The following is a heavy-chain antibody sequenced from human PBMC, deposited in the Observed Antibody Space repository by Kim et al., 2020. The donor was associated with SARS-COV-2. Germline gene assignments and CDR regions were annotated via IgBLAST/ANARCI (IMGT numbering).Heavy chain of an antibody. CDR2: INPSGGST. Sequence: ASVKVSCKASGYTFTSYYMHWVRQAPGQGLEWMGIINPSGGSTSYAQKFQGRVTMTRDTSTSTVYMELSSLRSEDTAVYYCARALKQWPYYYYGMDVWGQGTTVTVSS. D-gene: IGHD6-19*01. V-gene: IGHV1-46*01. CDR1: GYTFTSYY. CDR3: ARALKQWPYYYYGMDV. J-gene: IGHJ6*02.